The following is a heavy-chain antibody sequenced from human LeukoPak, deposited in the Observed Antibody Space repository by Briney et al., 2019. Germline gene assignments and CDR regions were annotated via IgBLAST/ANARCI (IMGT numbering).Heavy chain of an antibody. D-gene: IGHD6-13*01. V-gene: IGHV3-66*01. Sequence: GGSLRLSCAASGFTVSSNYMSWVRQAPGKGLEWVSVIYSSDNTNYADSVKGRFTISRDNAKNSLYLQVNSLRVEDTAVYYCARVSHSSSSYNYYYYMDVWGKGAPVTISS. CDR2: IYSSDNT. CDR3: ARVSHSSSSYNYYYYMDV. J-gene: IGHJ6*03. CDR1: GFTVSSNY.